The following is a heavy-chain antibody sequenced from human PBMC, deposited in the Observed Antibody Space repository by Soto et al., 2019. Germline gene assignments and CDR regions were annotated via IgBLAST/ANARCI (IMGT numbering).Heavy chain of an antibody. CDR2: IYYSGST. CDR3: ARYQLPTFGPDY. V-gene: IGHV4-59*01. CDR1: GGSISSYY. Sequence: SETLSLTCTVSGGSISSYYWSWIRQPPGKGLEWIGYIYYSGSTNYNPSLKSRVTISVDTSKNQFSLKLSSVTAADTAVYYCARYQLPTFGPDYWGQGTLVTVSS. J-gene: IGHJ4*02. D-gene: IGHD2-2*01.